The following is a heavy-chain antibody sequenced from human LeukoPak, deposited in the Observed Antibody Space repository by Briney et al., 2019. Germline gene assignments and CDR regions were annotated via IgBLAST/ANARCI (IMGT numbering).Heavy chain of an antibody. Sequence: PGGSLRLSCAAYGFTLSDYYMTWIRQAPGKGLEWDSYITNSGNYANYADSVKGRFTISRDNGENSLYLQMSSLRAEDTAVYYCARGTGTTAYFDYWGQGTLVTVSS. V-gene: IGHV3-11*06. CDR1: GFTLSDYY. D-gene: IGHD1-1*01. J-gene: IGHJ4*02. CDR2: ITNSGNYA. CDR3: ARGTGTTAYFDY.